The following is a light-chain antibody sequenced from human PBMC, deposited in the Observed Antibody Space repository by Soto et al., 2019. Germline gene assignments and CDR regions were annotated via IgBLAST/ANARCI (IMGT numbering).Light chain of an antibody. CDR1: QSVSSNY. J-gene: IGKJ3*01. CDR2: GAS. Sequence: EIVLTQSPGTLSLSPGERATLSCRASQSVSSNYLAWYQQKPGQAPRLLIYGASSRATGIPDRFSGSGSGTDFTLTISRLEPEDFAVYYCQQYGTSLFTFGPGTTVSIK. CDR3: QQYGTSLFT. V-gene: IGKV3-20*01.